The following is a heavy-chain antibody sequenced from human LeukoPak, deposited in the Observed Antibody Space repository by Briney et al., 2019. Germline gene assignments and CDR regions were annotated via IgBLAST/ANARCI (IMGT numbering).Heavy chain of an antibody. CDR3: ARDLYYYDSSNYHDVFDV. D-gene: IGHD3-22*01. J-gene: IGHJ3*01. V-gene: IGHV1-18*04. Sequence: ASVKVSCKASGYTFTGYYMHWVRQAPGQGLEWVGWISGYVGNTFYAQKFQGRVTMTTDTSTNTAYMELRSLRSDDTAVYYCARDLYYYDSSNYHDVFDVWGQGTMDTVSS. CDR2: ISGYVGNT. CDR1: GYTFTGYY.